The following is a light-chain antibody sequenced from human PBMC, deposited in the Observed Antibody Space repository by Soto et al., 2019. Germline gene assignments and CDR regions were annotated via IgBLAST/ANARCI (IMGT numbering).Light chain of an antibody. CDR1: QGIRSD. V-gene: IGKV1-17*01. CDR3: LQHNDYPYT. J-gene: IGKJ2*01. CDR2: AAS. Sequence: DIQMTQSPSSLSASVGDRVTITCRASQGIRSDLGWYQQKPGKAPKRLIYAASRLQSGVPSRFSAGGSGTEFILTISSLQPEDFATYYGLQHNDYPYTFGQGTKVDIK.